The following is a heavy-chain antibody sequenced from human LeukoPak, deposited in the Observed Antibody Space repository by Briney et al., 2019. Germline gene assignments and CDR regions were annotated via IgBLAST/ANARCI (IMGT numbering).Heavy chain of an antibody. J-gene: IGHJ4*02. Sequence: PSYTLSLTCTFAYSSITSYYWTYIRQPAGKRLEWIGLIHTSASTNYNPSLKSRVTMSVDTSKNQFSLNLSSVTAADTAMYYCAREFSGTSIAARVFDSWGQGTLVTVSS. V-gene: IGHV4-4*07. D-gene: IGHD6-6*01. CDR2: IHTSAST. CDR1: YSSITSYY. CDR3: AREFSGTSIAARVFDS.